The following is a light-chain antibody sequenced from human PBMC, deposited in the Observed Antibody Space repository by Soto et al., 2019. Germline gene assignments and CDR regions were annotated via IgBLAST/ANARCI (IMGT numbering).Light chain of an antibody. Sequence: DIQMTQSPSTLSASVGDRVTITCRASQSISSWVAWYQQKPGKAPKLLIYDASSLESGVPSRFSGSGSGTEFTLTISSLQPDDFATYYCQQYNRIFTFGPGTKVDIK. J-gene: IGKJ3*01. V-gene: IGKV1-5*01. CDR2: DAS. CDR1: QSISSW. CDR3: QQYNRIFT.